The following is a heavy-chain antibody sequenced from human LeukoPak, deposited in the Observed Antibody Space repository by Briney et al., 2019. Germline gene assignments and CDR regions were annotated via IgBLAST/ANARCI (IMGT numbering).Heavy chain of an antibody. D-gene: IGHD6-19*01. CDR1: GGSISSYY. CDR3: AREGSGWGGGYYYMDV. J-gene: IGHJ6*03. V-gene: IGHV4-4*07. Sequence: SETLSLTCTVSGGSISSYYWSWIRQPAGKGLEWIGRIYTSGSTNYNPSLKSRVTMSVDTSKNQFSLKPSSVTAADTAVYYCAREGSGWGGGYYYMDVWGKGTTVTVSS. CDR2: IYTSGST.